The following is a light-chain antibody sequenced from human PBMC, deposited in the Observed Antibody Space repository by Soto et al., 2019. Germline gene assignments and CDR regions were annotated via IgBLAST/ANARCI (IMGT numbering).Light chain of an antibody. J-gene: IGKJ2*01. CDR1: QSISNW. Sequence: DIQMTQSPSTLSASVGDRVTITCRASQSISNWLAWYQQKPGKAPHLLIFDASSLESGVPSRFSGSGSGTEFTLTISSLQPDDFATYYCQHYNGYPYTFGQGTKLEIK. CDR2: DAS. V-gene: IGKV1-5*01. CDR3: QHYNGYPYT.